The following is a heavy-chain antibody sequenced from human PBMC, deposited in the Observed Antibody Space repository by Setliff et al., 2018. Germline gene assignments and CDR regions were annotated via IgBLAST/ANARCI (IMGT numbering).Heavy chain of an antibody. Sequence: SVKVSCKASGGTFSSYAISWVRQAPGQGLEWMGGIIPIFGTANYAQKFQGRVTITADESTSTAYMELSSLRSEDTAVYYCARLGYCSSTRCFANYYYYMDVWGKGTTVTVSS. J-gene: IGHJ6*03. CDR1: GGTFSSYA. CDR2: IIPIFGTA. D-gene: IGHD2-2*01. V-gene: IGHV1-69*13. CDR3: ARLGYCSSTRCFANYYYYMDV.